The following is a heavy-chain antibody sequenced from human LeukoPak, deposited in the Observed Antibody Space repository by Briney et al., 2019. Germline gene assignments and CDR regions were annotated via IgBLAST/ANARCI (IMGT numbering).Heavy chain of an antibody. D-gene: IGHD2-8*01. CDR2: INSDGSNT. CDR1: GFTFSSYW. V-gene: IGHV3-74*01. CDR3: AKMVREFYTISYYFDY. Sequence: GGSLRLSCAASGFTFSSYWMHWVRQVPGKGLVWVSRINSDGSNTRYADSVKGRFTISRDNAKNTLYLQMNSLRAEDTAVYYCAKMVREFYTISYYFDYWGQGTLVTVSS. J-gene: IGHJ4*02.